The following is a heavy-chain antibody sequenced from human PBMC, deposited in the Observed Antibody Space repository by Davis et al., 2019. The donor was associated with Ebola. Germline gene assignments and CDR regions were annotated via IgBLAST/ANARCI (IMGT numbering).Heavy chain of an antibody. D-gene: IGHD2-15*01. V-gene: IGHV3-48*04. CDR2: ISISGSTI. CDR1: GFTFSSYS. CDR3: ARRQAAATRYYYYYGMDV. Sequence: GESLKISCAASGFTFSSYSMNWVRQAPGKGLEWVSYISISGSTIYYTDSVKGRFTISRDNAKNSLYLQMNSLRAEDTAVYYCARRQAAATRYYYYYGMDVWGQGTTVTVSS. J-gene: IGHJ6*02.